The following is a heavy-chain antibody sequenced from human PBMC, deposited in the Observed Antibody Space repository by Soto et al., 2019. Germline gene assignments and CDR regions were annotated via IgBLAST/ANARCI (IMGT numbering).Heavy chain of an antibody. Sequence: PSETLTLTCAVFGRAFRAYDSRWFRKRPGKGLEWLGEINRSGSTNYNPSLKTQITLPVDTSKTQFSLKLSSVPAADTAVYYCGSYSGGYVTTAFDYWGQGTLVTVSS. J-gene: IGHJ4*02. CDR1: GRAFRAYD. CDR2: INRSGST. D-gene: IGHD4-17*01. CDR3: GSYSGGYVTTAFDY. V-gene: IGHV4-34*01.